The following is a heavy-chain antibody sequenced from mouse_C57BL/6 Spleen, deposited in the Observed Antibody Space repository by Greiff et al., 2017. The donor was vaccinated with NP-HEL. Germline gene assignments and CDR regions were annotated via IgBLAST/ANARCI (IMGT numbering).Heavy chain of an antibody. CDR1: GYTFTSYW. Sequence: QVQLQQPGAELVMPGASVKLSCKASGYTFTSYWMHWVKQRPGQGLEWIGEIDPSDSYTNYNQKFKGKSTLTVDNSSSTAYMQLSSLTSEDSAVYYCARSEWAMDYWGQGTSVTVSS. J-gene: IGHJ4*01. V-gene: IGHV1-69*01. CDR3: ARSEWAMDY. D-gene: IGHD1-3*01. CDR2: IDPSDSYT.